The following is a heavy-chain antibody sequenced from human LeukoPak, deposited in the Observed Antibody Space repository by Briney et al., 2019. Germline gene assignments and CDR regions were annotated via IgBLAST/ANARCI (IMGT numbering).Heavy chain of an antibody. V-gene: IGHV4-4*07. Sequence: SETLSLTCTVSGGSISSYYWSRIRQPAGKGLEWIGRIYTSGSTNYNPSLKSRVTISVDTSKNQFSLKLSSVTAADTAVYYCARDKEWLLDNWFDPWGQGTLVTVSS. D-gene: IGHD3-3*01. J-gene: IGHJ5*02. CDR2: IYTSGST. CDR1: GGSISSYY. CDR3: ARDKEWLLDNWFDP.